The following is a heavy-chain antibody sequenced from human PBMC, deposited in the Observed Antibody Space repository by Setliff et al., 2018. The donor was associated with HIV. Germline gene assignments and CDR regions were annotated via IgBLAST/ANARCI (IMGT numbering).Heavy chain of an antibody. CDR1: GYTFGSHG. Sequence: ASVKVSCKTSGYTFGSHGISWVRQAPGQGLEWMGWISAYNGNTNYAQKFQGRVTITADGSTSTAYMELSSLKSEDTAVYCASSRRGSYAIDNWGQGTLVTVSS. CDR3: SSRRGSYAIDN. V-gene: IGHV1-18*01. J-gene: IGHJ4*02. CDR2: ISAYNGNT. D-gene: IGHD3-16*01.